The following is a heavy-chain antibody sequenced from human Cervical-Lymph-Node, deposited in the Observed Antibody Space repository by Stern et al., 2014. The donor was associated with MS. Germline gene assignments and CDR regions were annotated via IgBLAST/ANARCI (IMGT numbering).Heavy chain of an antibody. J-gene: IGHJ3*02. CDR1: GFTFDDYA. D-gene: IGHD3-22*01. Sequence: VQLVQSGGGLVQPGRSLRLSCAASGFTFDDYAMHWVRQAPGKGLEWVSGISWNSGRIHYTDSVKGRFIISRDNAKNSLELEMNSLRVEDTALYYCVKDMPQGYSSGFVNAFDIWGQGTMVTVAS. CDR2: ISWNSGRI. CDR3: VKDMPQGYSSGFVNAFDI. V-gene: IGHV3-9*01.